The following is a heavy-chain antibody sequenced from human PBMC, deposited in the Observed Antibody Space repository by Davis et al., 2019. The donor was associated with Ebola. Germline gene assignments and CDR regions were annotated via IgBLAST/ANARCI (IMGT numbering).Heavy chain of an antibody. D-gene: IGHD6-19*01. CDR1: GYTFTSYG. CDR2: ISIYNGNT. J-gene: IGHJ4*02. V-gene: IGHV1-18*04. Sequence: ASVKVSCKASGYTFTSYGISWVRQAPGQGPEWMGWISIYNGNTHYIQKFQGRVTMTTDTSTSTAYMELRDLGSDDTALYYCARGAQWLGMPFDYWGQGTLVTVSS. CDR3: ARGAQWLGMPFDY.